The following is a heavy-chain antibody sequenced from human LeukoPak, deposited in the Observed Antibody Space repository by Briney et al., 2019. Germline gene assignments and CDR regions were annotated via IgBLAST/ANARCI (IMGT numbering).Heavy chain of an antibody. CDR3: ARGSKSYGDYIRSRIHYFDY. CDR2: ISYDGSNK. J-gene: IGHJ4*02. Sequence: GGSLTLSCPASGFTFSSYAMHWVRQPPGKGLEWVAVISYDGSNKYYADSVKGRFTISRDNSKNTLYLQMNSLRAEDTAVYYCARGSKSYGDYIRSRIHYFDYWGQGTLVTVSS. CDR1: GFTFSSYA. D-gene: IGHD4-17*01. V-gene: IGHV3-30*04.